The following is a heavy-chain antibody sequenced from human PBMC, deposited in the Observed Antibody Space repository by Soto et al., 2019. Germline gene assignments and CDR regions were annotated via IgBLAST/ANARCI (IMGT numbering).Heavy chain of an antibody. CDR2: INPSGDRT. Sequence: ASVKVSCKASGFSFSDYFMHWVRQAPGQGLEWMGIINPSGDRTDYAQKFQGRVTITRDTSTSTVYMDLSSLRYEDTAVYYCVRDRGLRQQLSDSSPGYFDLWGRGTLVTVSS. V-gene: IGHV1-46*01. CDR1: GFSFSDYF. CDR3: VRDRGLRQQLSDSSPGYFDL. J-gene: IGHJ2*01. D-gene: IGHD6-13*01.